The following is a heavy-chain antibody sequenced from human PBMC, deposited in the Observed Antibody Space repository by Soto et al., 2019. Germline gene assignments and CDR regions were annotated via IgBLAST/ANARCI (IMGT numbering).Heavy chain of an antibody. CDR1: GYTFTSYD. J-gene: IGHJ4*02. V-gene: IGHV1-8*01. D-gene: IGHD2-15*01. Sequence: QVQLVQSGAEVKKPGASVKVSCKASGYTFTSYDITWVRQATGQGLEWMGWMNTNSGNTGYAQKFQGRVTMTRNTSISTAYMELSSLRSEATADYYCAREARRKLRDYWGQGTLVTVSS. CDR2: MNTNSGNT. CDR3: AREARRKLRDY.